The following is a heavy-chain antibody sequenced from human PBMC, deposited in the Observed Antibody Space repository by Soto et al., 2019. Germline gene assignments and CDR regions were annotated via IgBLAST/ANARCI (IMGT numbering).Heavy chain of an antibody. D-gene: IGHD1-26*01. J-gene: IGHJ6*02. CDR1: GFTFSSYS. V-gene: IGHV3-21*01. CDR3: ASPPPAAYSGNYYYGMDV. Sequence: EVQLVESGGGLVKPGESLRLSCAASGFTFSSYSMKWVRQAPGKGLEWVSSISSSSSYIYYADSVKVRFTISRDNAKNSLYLQMNSLRAADTAGYYCASPPPAAYSGNYYYGMDVLGQANTVTVSS. CDR2: ISSSSSYI.